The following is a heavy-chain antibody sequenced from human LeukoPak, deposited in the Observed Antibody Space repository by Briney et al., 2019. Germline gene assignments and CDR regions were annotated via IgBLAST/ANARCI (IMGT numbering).Heavy chain of an antibody. CDR2: IYYSGST. J-gene: IGHJ4*02. V-gene: IGHV4-39*07. D-gene: IGHD3-16*01. Sequence: PSETLSLTCTVSGGSISSSNYYWGWIRQPPGKGLEWIGSIYYSGSTYYNPSLKSRVTISVDTSKNQFSLRLSSVTAADTAVYYCARGGVLKSVDYWGQGTLVAVSS. CDR3: ARGGVLKSVDY. CDR1: GGSISSSNYY.